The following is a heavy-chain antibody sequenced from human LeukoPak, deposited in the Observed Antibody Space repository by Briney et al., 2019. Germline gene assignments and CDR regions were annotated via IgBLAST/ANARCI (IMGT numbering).Heavy chain of an antibody. V-gene: IGHV6-1*01. CDR2: TYYRSKWYN. CDR1: GDSVSSNSAA. Sequence: PSQTLSLTCAISGDSVSSNSAAWNWIRQSPSRGLEWLGRTYYRSKWYNDYAVSVKSRITINPDTSKNQFSLQLNPVTPEDTAVYYCARAGTYYYGSGSYWDYWGQGTLVTVSS. J-gene: IGHJ4*02. CDR3: ARAGTYYYGSGSYWDY. D-gene: IGHD3-10*01.